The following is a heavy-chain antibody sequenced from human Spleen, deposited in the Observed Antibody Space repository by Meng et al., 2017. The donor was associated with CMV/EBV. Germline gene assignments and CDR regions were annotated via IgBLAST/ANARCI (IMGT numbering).Heavy chain of an antibody. D-gene: IGHD6-19*01. J-gene: IGHJ4*02. Sequence: GGSLRLSCAASGFTFHDYAMHWVRQAPGKGLEWVSGISRNSGSIVYADSVKGRFTISRDNAKNSLYLHMNSLRAEDTAVYYCARDSSGWTPYPDYWGQGTLVTVSS. V-gene: IGHV3-9*01. CDR2: ISRNSGSI. CDR3: ARDSSGWTPYPDY. CDR1: GFTFHDYA.